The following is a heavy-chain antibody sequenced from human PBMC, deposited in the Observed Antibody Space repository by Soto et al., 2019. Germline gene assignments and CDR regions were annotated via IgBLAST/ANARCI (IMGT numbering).Heavy chain of an antibody. CDR3: ARPFTGYSSSWYWFDP. Sequence: SVKVSCKASGGTFSSYAISWVRQAPGQGLEWMGGIIPIFGTANYAQKFQGRVTITADESTSTAYMELSSLRSEDTAVYYCARPFTGYSSSWYWFDPWGQGTLVTVSS. J-gene: IGHJ5*02. CDR2: IIPIFGTA. V-gene: IGHV1-69*13. D-gene: IGHD6-13*01. CDR1: GGTFSSYA.